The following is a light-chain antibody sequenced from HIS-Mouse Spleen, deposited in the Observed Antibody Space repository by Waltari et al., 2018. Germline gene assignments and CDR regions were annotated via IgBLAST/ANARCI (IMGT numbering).Light chain of an antibody. J-gene: IGLJ2*01. CDR1: VLAKKY. Sequence: SYELTQPSSVSVSPGQTVRITCSGDVLAKKYARWFQQKPGQAPVLVIYKDSERPSGIPERFSGSSSGTTVTLTISGAQVEDEADYYCYSAADNSGVFGGGTKLTVL. V-gene: IGLV3-27*01. CDR2: KDS. CDR3: YSAADNSGV.